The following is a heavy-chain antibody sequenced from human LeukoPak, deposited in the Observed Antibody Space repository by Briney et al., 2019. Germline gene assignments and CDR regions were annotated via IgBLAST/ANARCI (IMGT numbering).Heavy chain of an antibody. CDR1: GFTFSSYS. V-gene: IGHV3-48*01. Sequence: GGSLRLSCVASGFTFSSYSMHWVRQAPGKGLEWVSYISSSSSTIYYADSVKGRFTISRDNAKNSLYLQMNSLRAEDTAVYYCARGGGCSSTSCYSRFNWFDPWGQGTLVTVSS. D-gene: IGHD2-2*01. J-gene: IGHJ5*02. CDR2: ISSSSSTI. CDR3: ARGGGCSSTSCYSRFNWFDP.